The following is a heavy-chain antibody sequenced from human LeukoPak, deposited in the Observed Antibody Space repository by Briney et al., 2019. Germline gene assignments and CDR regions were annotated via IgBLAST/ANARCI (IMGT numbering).Heavy chain of an antibody. V-gene: IGHV3-74*01. CDR1: GFTFSSYW. CDR2: INSDGSST. J-gene: IGHJ4*02. CDR3: AKDPDDYVWGSYRPNYFDY. Sequence: GGSLRLSCAASGFTFSSYWMHWVRQAPGKGLVWVSRINSDGSSTSYADSVKGRFTISRDNSKNTLYLQMNSLRAEDTAVYYCAKDPDDYVWGSYRPNYFDYWGQGTLVTVSS. D-gene: IGHD3-16*02.